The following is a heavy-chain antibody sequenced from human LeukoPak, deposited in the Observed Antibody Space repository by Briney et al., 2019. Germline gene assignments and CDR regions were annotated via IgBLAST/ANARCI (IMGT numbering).Heavy chain of an antibody. CDR1: GFIFNDYA. CDR2: ISASGGKT. D-gene: IGHD3-10*01. V-gene: IGHV3-23*01. Sequence: GGSLRLSCAASGFIFNDYAMSWVRQVPGKGLECVSVISASGGKTYYADSVKGRFTISRDTSKTTISLQMNSLRVEDSAVYYCAKWTRTTLFRGDRARFDSWGQGTLVTVSS. CDR3: AKWTRTTLFRGDRARFDS. J-gene: IGHJ4*02.